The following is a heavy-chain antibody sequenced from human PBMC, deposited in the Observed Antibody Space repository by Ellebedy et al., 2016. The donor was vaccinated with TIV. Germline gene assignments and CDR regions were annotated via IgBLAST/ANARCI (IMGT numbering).Heavy chain of an antibody. Sequence: SETLSLXXAVYGASFSDYYWSWIRRPPGKGLEWIGEINHSGSTNYNPSLKSRVTISVDTSKNQFSLKLSSVTAADTAVYYCARGRTSTVTKPKYFDYWGQGALVTVSS. CDR2: INHSGST. D-gene: IGHD5/OR15-5a*01. CDR1: GASFSDYY. CDR3: ARGRTSTVTKPKYFDY. V-gene: IGHV4-34*01. J-gene: IGHJ4*02.